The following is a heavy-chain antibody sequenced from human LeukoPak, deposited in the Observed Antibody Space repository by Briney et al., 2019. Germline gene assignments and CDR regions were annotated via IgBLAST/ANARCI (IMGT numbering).Heavy chain of an antibody. CDR2: ISSSGGTT. Sequence: PGGSLRLSCVASGFTFSSFAMSWVRQAPGKGLEWVSTISSSGGTTNYADSVKGRFTFSRDNSRNMVHLQMNSLRAEDTAVYYCAKDLPDYGDYIEGYWGQGTLSPSP. V-gene: IGHV3-23*01. CDR3: AKDLPDYGDYIEGY. CDR1: GFTFSSFA. J-gene: IGHJ4*02. D-gene: IGHD4-17*01.